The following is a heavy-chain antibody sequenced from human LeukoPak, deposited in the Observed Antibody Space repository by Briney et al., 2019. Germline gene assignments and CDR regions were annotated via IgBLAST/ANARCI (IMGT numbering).Heavy chain of an antibody. V-gene: IGHV1-2*02. CDR3: ARDSHCGDDNRYEYFPH. J-gene: IGHJ1*01. CDR2: INPSSGDT. CDR1: GYTFTNYY. Sequence: ASVKVSCKASGYTFTNYYIHWVRQAPGQGLEWMGWINPSSGDTRSLQQFQGRVTMTRDTSINTAYMELSGLRSDDTAVYYCARDSHCGDDNRYEYFPHWGQGTLVTVSS. D-gene: IGHD2-21*01.